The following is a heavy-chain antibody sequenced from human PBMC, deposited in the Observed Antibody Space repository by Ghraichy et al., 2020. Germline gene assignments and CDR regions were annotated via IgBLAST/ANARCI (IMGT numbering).Heavy chain of an antibody. CDR3: ARHPWTHSSSWYGSQSPWFDP. D-gene: IGHD6-13*01. Sequence: SETLPLTCAVYGGSFSAYYWSWIRQPPGKGLEWIGEINHSGSTNYNPSLKSRVTISVDTSKNQFSLKLSSVTAADTAVYYCARHPWTHSSSWYGSQSPWFDPWGQGTLVTVSS. V-gene: IGHV4-34*01. CDR1: GGSFSAYY. CDR2: INHSGST. J-gene: IGHJ5*02.